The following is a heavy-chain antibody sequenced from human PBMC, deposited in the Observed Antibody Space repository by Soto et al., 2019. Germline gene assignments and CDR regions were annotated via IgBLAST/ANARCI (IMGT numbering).Heavy chain of an antibody. CDR1: GYSFTSYW. V-gene: IGHV5-51*01. CDR2: IYPGDSDT. Sequence: GESLKISCKGSGYSFTSYWIGWVRQMPGKGLEWMGIIYPGDSDTRYSPSFQGQVTISADKSISTAYLQWSGLKASDTAMYYCARSKTYCSSTSCYANFGWDYYYYMDVWGKGTTVTVSS. CDR3: ARSKTYCSSTSCYANFGWDYYYYMDV. J-gene: IGHJ6*03. D-gene: IGHD2-2*01.